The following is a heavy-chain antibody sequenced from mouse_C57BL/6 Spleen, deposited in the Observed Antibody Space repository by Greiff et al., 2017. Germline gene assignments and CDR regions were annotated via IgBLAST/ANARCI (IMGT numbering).Heavy chain of an antibody. Sequence: EVHLVESEGGLVQPGSSMKLSCTASGFTFSDYYMAWVRQVPEKGLEWVANINYDGSSTYYLDSLKSRFIISRDNAKNILYLQMSSLKSEDTATYYCARETTVVTTRYFDVWGTGTTVTVSS. J-gene: IGHJ1*03. CDR3: ARETTVVTTRYFDV. D-gene: IGHD2-2*01. CDR1: GFTFSDYY. CDR2: INYDGSST. V-gene: IGHV5-16*01.